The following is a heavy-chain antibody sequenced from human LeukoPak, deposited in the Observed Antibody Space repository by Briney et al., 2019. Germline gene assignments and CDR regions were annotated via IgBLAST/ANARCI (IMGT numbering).Heavy chain of an antibody. Sequence: LAASVKVSCKASGGTFSSYAISWVRQAPGQGLEWIGRIIPILGIANYAQKFQGRVTITADNSTSTAYMELSSLRSEDTAVYYCARGAVAVDYWGQGTLVTVSS. D-gene: IGHD6-19*01. V-gene: IGHV1-69*04. CDR1: GGTFSSYA. CDR3: ARGAVAVDY. CDR2: IIPILGIA. J-gene: IGHJ4*02.